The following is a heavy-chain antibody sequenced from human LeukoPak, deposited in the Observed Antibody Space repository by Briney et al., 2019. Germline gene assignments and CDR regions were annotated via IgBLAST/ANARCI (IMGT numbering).Heavy chain of an antibody. J-gene: IGHJ4*02. CDR3: ARGSMVTAIYYFDY. D-gene: IGHD2-21*02. Sequence: ASVKVSCKASGYTFTGYYMRWVRQAPGQGLEWMGWINPNSGGTNYAQKFQGRVTMTRDTSISTAYMELSRLRSDDTAVYYCARGSMVTAIYYFDYWGQGTLVTVSS. CDR2: INPNSGGT. V-gene: IGHV1-2*02. CDR1: GYTFTGYY.